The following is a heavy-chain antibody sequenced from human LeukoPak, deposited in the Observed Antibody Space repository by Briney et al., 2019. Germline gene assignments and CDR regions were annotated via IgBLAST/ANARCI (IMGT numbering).Heavy chain of an antibody. CDR3: ARGRGYGSGSIYYYYYMDV. V-gene: IGHV4-61*02. CDR1: GGSISSGSYY. CDR2: IYTSGST. Sequence: PSETLSLTCTVSGGSISSGSYYWSWIRQPAGKGLEWIGRIYTSGSTNYNPSLKSRVTISVDTSKNQFSLKLSSVTAADTAVYYCARGRGYGSGSIYYYYYMDVWGKGTTVTISS. J-gene: IGHJ6*03. D-gene: IGHD3-10*01.